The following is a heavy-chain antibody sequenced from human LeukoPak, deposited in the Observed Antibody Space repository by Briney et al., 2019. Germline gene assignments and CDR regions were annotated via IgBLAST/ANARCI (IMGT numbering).Heavy chain of an antibody. Sequence: SETLSLTCTVSGGSISTSHWSWIRQPPEKGLEWVAFMYYTGSPKYNPSLQSRVTISVDTSKNQLSLRLSSVTAADTAVYYCARQGDHNWFDPWGQGTLVTVSS. J-gene: IGHJ5*02. V-gene: IGHV4-59*08. D-gene: IGHD3-16*01. CDR1: GGSISTSH. CDR3: ARQGDHNWFDP. CDR2: MYYTGSP.